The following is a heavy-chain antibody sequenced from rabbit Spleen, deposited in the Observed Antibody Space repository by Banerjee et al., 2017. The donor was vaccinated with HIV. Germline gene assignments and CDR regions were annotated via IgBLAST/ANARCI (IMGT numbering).Heavy chain of an antibody. CDR2: MYGGSSGNT. J-gene: IGHJ6*01. D-gene: IGHD7-1*01. CDR3: ARDTGTSFSTYGMDL. V-gene: IGHV1S40*01. CDR1: GFSFSSDYY. Sequence: QSLEESGGDLVKPGASLTLTCTASGFSFSSDYYMCWVRQAPGKGLEWIACMYGGSSGNTYYASWAKGRFAISKTSSTTVTLQMTSLTAADTATYFCARDTGTSFSTYGMDLWGPGTLVTVS.